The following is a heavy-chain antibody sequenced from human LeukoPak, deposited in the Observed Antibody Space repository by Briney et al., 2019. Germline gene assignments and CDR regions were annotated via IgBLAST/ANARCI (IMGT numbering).Heavy chain of an antibody. CDR2: INSDGSST. J-gene: IGHJ6*04. CDR3: ARGVLGYCSSTSCYGTDV. Sequence: GGSLRLSCATSGFTFSTFWMHWVRQAPGKGLVWVSRINSDGSSTSYADSVKGRFTISRDNAKNTLYLQMNSLRAEDTAVYYCARGVLGYCSSTSCYGTDVWGKGTTVTVSS. V-gene: IGHV3-74*01. CDR1: GFTFSTFW. D-gene: IGHD2-2*01.